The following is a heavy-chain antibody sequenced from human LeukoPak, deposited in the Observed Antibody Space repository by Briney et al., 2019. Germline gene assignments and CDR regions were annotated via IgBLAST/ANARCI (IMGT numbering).Heavy chain of an antibody. CDR1: GYTLTSYG. CDR2: ISAYNGNT. CDR3: TMVRGVITNFDY. D-gene: IGHD3-10*01. J-gene: IGHJ4*02. V-gene: IGHV1-18*04. Sequence: GASVKVSCKASGYTLTSYGISWVRQAPGQGLEWMGWISAYNGNTNYAQKLQGRVTMTTDTSTSTAYMELRSLRSDDTAVYYCTMVRGVITNFDYWGQGTLVTVSS.